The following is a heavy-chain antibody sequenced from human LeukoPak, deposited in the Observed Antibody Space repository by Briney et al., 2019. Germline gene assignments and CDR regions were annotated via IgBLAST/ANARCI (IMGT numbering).Heavy chain of an antibody. D-gene: IGHD3-22*01. CDR3: ARTYYYDSSGYYYWDY. Sequence: ASVKVSCKASGYTFTSYDINWVRQATGQGLEWMGWINPNSGGTNYAQKFQGRVTMTRDTSISTAYMELSRLRSDDTAVYYCARTYYYDSSGYYYWDYWGQGTLVTVSS. CDR2: INPNSGGT. CDR1: GYTFTSYD. J-gene: IGHJ4*02. V-gene: IGHV1-2*02.